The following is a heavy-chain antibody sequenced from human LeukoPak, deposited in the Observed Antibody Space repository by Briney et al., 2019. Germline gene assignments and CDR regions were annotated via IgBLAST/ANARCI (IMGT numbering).Heavy chain of an antibody. J-gene: IGHJ3*02. CDR2: IYYSGST. CDR3: ARPRTESVYYFVFGI. V-gene: IGHV4-39*01. D-gene: IGHD3-22*01. CDR1: GGSISSSSYY. Sequence: PSETLSLTCTVSGGSISSSSYYWGWIRQPPGKGLEWIGSIYYSGSTYYNPSLKSRVTVSVDTSKNQFSLKLSSVTAADTAVYYCARPRTESVYYFVFGIGGQGKMVTVSS.